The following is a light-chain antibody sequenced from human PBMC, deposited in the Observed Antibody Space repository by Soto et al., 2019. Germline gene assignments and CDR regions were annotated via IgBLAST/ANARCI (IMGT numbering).Light chain of an antibody. CDR2: KAS. CDR1: QTISSW. Sequence: DIQMTQSPSTLSGSVGDRVTITCRASQTISSWLAWYQQKPGKAPKLLIYKASTLKIGVPSRFSGSGSGTEFTLTISSLQPDDFATYDCQHYNSYSEAFGQGTKVELK. V-gene: IGKV1-5*03. J-gene: IGKJ1*01. CDR3: QHYNSYSEA.